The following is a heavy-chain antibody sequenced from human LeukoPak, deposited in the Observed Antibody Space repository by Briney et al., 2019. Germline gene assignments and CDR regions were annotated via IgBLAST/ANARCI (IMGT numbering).Heavy chain of an antibody. D-gene: IGHD5-18*01. V-gene: IGHV3-9*01. CDR3: AKAGNSYGYFFDY. J-gene: IGHJ4*02. CDR2: TRWNSGHI. CDR1: ALTFDDYA. Sequence: PARSLRPSCPASALTFDDYAMHWVRHAHGNGLEWASGTRWNSGHIGYADSVKGRFTISRDNAKNSLYLQMNSLRAEDTALYYCAKAGNSYGYFFDYWGQGTLVTVSS.